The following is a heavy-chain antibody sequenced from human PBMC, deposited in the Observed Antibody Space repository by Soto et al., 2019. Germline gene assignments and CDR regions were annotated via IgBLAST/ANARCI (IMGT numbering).Heavy chain of an antibody. J-gene: IGHJ5*02. D-gene: IGHD3-16*02. V-gene: IGHV4-4*07. CDR1: CGSISSYY. Sequence: SETLSLTCTVSCGSISSYYWSWIRQPAGKGLEWIGRIYTSGSTNYNPSLKSRVTMSVDTSKNQFSLKLSSVTAADTAVYYCARDRGYYDYVWGSYRSPGFDPWGQGTLVTVSS. CDR2: IYTSGST. CDR3: ARDRGYYDYVWGSYRSPGFDP.